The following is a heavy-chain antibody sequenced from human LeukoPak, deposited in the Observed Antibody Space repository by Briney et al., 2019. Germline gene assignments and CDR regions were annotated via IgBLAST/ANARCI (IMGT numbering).Heavy chain of an antibody. CDR1: GASISTASYS. V-gene: IGHV4-61*02. CDR2: IYTRGST. CDR3: ASEDGYNWVRAFDI. D-gene: IGHD5-24*01. Sequence: PSQTLSLTGTVLGASISTASYSWSWIRQPAGKGREWIGRIYTRGSTNYNPYLKSRVTISVDTSKNQFSLKLSSVTAADTVVYYCASEDGYNWVRAFDIWGQGTMVTVSS. J-gene: IGHJ3*02.